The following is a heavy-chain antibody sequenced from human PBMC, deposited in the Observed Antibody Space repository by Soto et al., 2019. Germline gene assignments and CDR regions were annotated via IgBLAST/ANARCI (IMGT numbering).Heavy chain of an antibody. CDR1: GYSFTSYW. V-gene: IGHV5-10-1*01. D-gene: IGHD2-2*02. J-gene: IGHJ6*02. CDR3: ARSYCSSTSCYTGPYYYYGMDV. Sequence: GESLKISCKGSGYSFTSYWISWVRQMPGKGLEWMGRIDPSDSYTNYSPSFQGHVTISADKSISTAYLQWSSLKASDTAMYYCARSYCSSTSCYTGPYYYYGMDVWGQGTTVTVSS. CDR2: IDPSDSYT.